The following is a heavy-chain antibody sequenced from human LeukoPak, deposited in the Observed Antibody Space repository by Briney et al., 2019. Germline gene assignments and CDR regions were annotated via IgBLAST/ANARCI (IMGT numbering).Heavy chain of an antibody. V-gene: IGHV3-30-3*01. CDR1: GFTFSSYA. CDR2: ISYDGSNK. Sequence: GGSLGLSCAASGFTFSSYAMHWVRKAPGKGLEWVPVISYDGSNKYYADSVKGRFTISRDNSKNTLYLQMNSLRAEDTAVYYCAREGDCSSTSCYSGVLDYWGQGTLVTVSS. D-gene: IGHD2-2*02. J-gene: IGHJ4*02. CDR3: AREGDCSSTSCYSGVLDY.